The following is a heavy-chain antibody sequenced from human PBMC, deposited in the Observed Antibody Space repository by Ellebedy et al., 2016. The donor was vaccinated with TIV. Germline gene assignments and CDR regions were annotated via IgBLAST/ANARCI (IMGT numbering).Heavy chain of an antibody. CDR3: ARLDLWEWWYMDV. J-gene: IGHJ6*03. V-gene: IGHV3-30*04. D-gene: IGHD2-8*01. CDR2: ISYDGSNK. CDR1: GLTFSSYA. Sequence: GGSLRLSCAASGLTFSSYAMHWVRQAPGKGLEWVAVISYDGSNKYYADSVKGRFTISRDNSKNTLYLQMNNLRDEDTAVYYCARLDLWEWWYMDVWGKGTTVTVSS.